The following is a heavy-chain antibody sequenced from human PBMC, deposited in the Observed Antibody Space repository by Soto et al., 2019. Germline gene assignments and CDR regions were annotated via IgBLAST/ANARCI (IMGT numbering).Heavy chain of an antibody. J-gene: IGHJ6*02. Sequence: QVQLVESGGAVVQPGRSLRLSCAASGSTFRNYAMHWVRQAPGKGRECVAVISYVGGNKFYRDYVKGRFTISRDNSKNTLYLQINSLRYEDTAVYYCARGDREDIAVVIGVRPGEYGVDVWGQGTTVTVSS. CDR3: ARGDREDIAVVIGVRPGEYGVDV. CDR2: ISYVGGNK. D-gene: IGHD2-15*01. V-gene: IGHV3-30-3*01. CDR1: GSTFRNYA.